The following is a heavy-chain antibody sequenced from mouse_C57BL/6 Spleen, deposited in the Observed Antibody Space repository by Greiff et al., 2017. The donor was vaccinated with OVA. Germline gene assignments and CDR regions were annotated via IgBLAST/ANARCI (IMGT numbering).Heavy chain of an antibody. D-gene: IGHD1-1*01. J-gene: IGHJ4*01. CDR1: GYTFTSYW. CDR2: IDPSDSYT. V-gene: IGHV1-59*01. CDR3: ARGDLKLPGARDY. Sequence: QVQLQQPGAELVRPGTSVKLSCKASGYTFTSYWMHWVKQRPGQGLEWIGVIDPSDSYTNYNQKFKGKATLTVDTSSSTAYMQLSSLTSEDSAVYYCARGDLKLPGARDYWGQGTSVTVSS.